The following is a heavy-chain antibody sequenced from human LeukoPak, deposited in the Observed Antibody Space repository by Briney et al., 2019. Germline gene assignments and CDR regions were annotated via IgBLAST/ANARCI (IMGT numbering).Heavy chain of an antibody. CDR1: GASISSYY. D-gene: IGHD2/OR15-2a*01. V-gene: IGHV4-59*01. CDR2: IYSSGST. J-gene: IGHJ4*02. Sequence: SETLSLTCTVSGASISSYYWNWIRQSPGKGLEWIGYIYSSGSTNYNPSLKSRVTISADTSKNQFSLKLTSVTAADTAVYYCAREGGFYRPLDYSGPGTLVIVSS. CDR3: AREGGFYRPLDY.